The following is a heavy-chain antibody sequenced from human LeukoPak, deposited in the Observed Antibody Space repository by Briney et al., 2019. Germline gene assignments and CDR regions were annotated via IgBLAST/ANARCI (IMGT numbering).Heavy chain of an antibody. CDR2: IRYDGSNK. Sequence: PGGSLRLSCAPSGFTFSSYGMHWVRQAPGKGLEWVAFIRYDGSNKYYADSVKGRFTISRDNSKNTLYLQMNSLRAEDTAVYYCAKISGRPHPIYYYYYMDVWGKGTTVTVSS. J-gene: IGHJ6*03. CDR3: AKISGRPHPIYYYYYMDV. D-gene: IGHD3-10*01. V-gene: IGHV3-30*02. CDR1: GFTFSSYG.